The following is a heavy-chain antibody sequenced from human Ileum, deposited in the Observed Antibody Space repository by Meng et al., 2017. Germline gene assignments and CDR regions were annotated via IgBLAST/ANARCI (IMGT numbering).Heavy chain of an antibody. Sequence: GESLKISCAASGFTVTSNHMTWVRQAPGKGLEWVSVIYAAGRTEYADSVKGRFTITRDDSKNTLFPQMNSLRPEDTAVYYCAGGGSGGGSLSYYFDSWGQGTLVTVSS. J-gene: IGHJ4*02. CDR2: IYAAGRT. V-gene: IGHV3-66*02. CDR1: GFTVTSNH. D-gene: IGHD3-10*01. CDR3: AGGGSGGGSLSYYFDS.